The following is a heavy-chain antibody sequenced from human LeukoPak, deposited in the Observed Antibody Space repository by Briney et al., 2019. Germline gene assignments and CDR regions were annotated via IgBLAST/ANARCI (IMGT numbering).Heavy chain of an antibody. J-gene: IGHJ2*01. CDR2: YYSGST. V-gene: IGHV4-59*01. Sequence: SETLSLTCTVSGGSISSYYWNWIRQPPGKGLECIGHYYSGSTNYNPSLKSRVTISVDKSKNQFSLKLNSVTAADTAVYYCARVGVYGDPWYWYFDLWGRGTLVTVSS. D-gene: IGHD4-17*01. CDR3: ARVGVYGDPWYWYFDL. CDR1: GGSISSYY.